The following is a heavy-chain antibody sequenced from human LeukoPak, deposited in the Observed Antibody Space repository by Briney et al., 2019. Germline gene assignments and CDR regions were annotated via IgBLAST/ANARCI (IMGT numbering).Heavy chain of an antibody. V-gene: IGHV3-66*01. CDR3: ARRSPNYYFDY. CDR1: GFTVGSIH. CDR2: IYNGDNT. J-gene: IGHJ4*02. Sequence: PGGSLRLSCAVSGFTVGSIHMAWVCQAPGKGLEWVSVIYNGDNTYYADSVRGRFTISRDNSKNTMYLQMNSLRAEDTAVYYCARRSPNYYFDYWGQGTPVTVSS.